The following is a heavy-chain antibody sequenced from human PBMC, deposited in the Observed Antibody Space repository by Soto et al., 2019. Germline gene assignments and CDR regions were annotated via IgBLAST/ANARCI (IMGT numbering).Heavy chain of an antibody. CDR3: AGEYCSGGSCYGDYYYYGMDV. J-gene: IGHJ6*02. V-gene: IGHV4-59*12. CDR2: IYYSGSP. D-gene: IGHD2-15*01. CDR1: GGYIISYY. Sequence: PSETMCVTCTVAGGYIISYYWSWIRQIPGNVLERIGYIYYSGSPNYTPSLKSRVTISVDTSKNQFSLKLSSVTAADTAVYYCAGEYCSGGSCYGDYYYYGMDVWGQGTTVTVSS.